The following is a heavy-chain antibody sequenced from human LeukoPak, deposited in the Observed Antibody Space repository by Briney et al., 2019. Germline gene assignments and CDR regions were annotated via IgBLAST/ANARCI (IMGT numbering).Heavy chain of an antibody. D-gene: IGHD4-17*01. CDR3: ARIMITVTTSDY. V-gene: IGHV3-48*03. CDR2: ISSSGTTI. Sequence: GGSLRLSCAASGXTFSSYEMNWVRQAPGKGLEWLSYISSSGTTIKYADSVKGRFTISRDNAKNSLYLQVNSLRAEDTAVYYCARIMITVTTSDYWGQGTLVTVSS. CDR1: GXTFSSYE. J-gene: IGHJ4*02.